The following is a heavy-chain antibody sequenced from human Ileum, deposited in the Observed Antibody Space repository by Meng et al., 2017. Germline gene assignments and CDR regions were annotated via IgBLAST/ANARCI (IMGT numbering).Heavy chain of an antibody. Sequence: QVQLQESGPGRVKPAETRSLTCTGAGGSGGPFSSATWWSWVRQSPGKGLEWIGEIYHSGTTTDYNPSFKSRVTISVDQSKNQFSLRLSSVTAADTAVYYCATRYHDSSPFDPWGQGTLVTVSS. V-gene: IGHV4-4*02. D-gene: IGHD3-22*01. CDR2: IYHSGTT. J-gene: IGHJ5*02. CDR1: GGSGGPFSSATW. CDR3: ATRYHDSSPFDP.